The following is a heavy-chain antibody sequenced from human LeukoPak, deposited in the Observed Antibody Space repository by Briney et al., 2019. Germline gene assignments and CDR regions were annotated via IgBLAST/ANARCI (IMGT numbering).Heavy chain of an antibody. CDR2: IKQDGSEK. CDR1: GFTFSSYW. Sequence: PGGSLRPSCAASGFTFSSYWMSWVRQAPGKGLEWVANIKQDGSEKYYVDSVKGRFTISRDNSKNTLYLQMNSLRAEDTALYYCAKGTGYSYAYSFDYWGQGTLVTVSS. D-gene: IGHD5-18*01. V-gene: IGHV3-7*03. J-gene: IGHJ4*02. CDR3: AKGTGYSYAYSFDY.